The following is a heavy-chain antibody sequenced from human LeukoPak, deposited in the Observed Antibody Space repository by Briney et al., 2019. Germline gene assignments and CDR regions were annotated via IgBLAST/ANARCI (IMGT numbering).Heavy chain of an antibody. CDR1: GHTFTGYY. V-gene: IGHV1-2*02. J-gene: IGHJ4*02. CDR2: ITPNSGGT. Sequence: ASVKVSCKASGHTFTGYYMHWARQAPGQGLEWMGWITPNSGGTHYAQRFQGRVTMTRDTSISTAYMELSRLTSDDTAVYYCSRDRIGRMNDYWGQGTLVSVSS. CDR3: SRDRIGRMNDY. D-gene: IGHD3-16*01.